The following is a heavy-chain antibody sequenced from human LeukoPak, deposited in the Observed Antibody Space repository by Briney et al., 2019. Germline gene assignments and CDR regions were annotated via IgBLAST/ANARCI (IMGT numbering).Heavy chain of an antibody. CDR2: IYTSGST. D-gene: IGHD6-25*01. J-gene: IGHJ3*02. Sequence: SETLSLTCTVSGGSISSYYWSWIRQPAGKGLEWIGRIYTSGSTDYNPSLKSRVTMSVDTSKNQFSLKLSSVTAADTAVYYCASIAPGSAAFDIWGQGTMVTVSS. V-gene: IGHV4-4*07. CDR3: ASIAPGSAAFDI. CDR1: GGSISSYY.